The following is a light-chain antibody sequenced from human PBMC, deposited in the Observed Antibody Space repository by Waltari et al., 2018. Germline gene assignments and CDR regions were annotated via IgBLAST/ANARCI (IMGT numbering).Light chain of an antibody. CDR3: QQYNDLLT. Sequence: EVVMTQSPATLSLSPGETATLSCRASQSLGAYLAWYQQKPGQATKLLVHSAFLRATGIPDRFSASGSRTDFTLTISSLEPEDVGTYHCQQYNDLLTFGPGTKLEIK. J-gene: IGKJ3*01. V-gene: IGKV3D-7*01. CDR2: SAF. CDR1: QSLGAY.